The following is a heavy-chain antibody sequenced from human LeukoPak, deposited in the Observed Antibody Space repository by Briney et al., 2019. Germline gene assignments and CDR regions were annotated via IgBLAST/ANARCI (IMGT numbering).Heavy chain of an antibody. Sequence: PGGSLRLSCAASGFTFRDYYMVWLRQAPGKGLEWVSHISSSVTTVYYADSVRGRFTLSRDNAKNSVSLQMNSLRAEDTAVYYCARDKRKGIVGSTKSYFDYWGQGTLVTVSS. V-gene: IGHV3-11*04. J-gene: IGHJ4*02. D-gene: IGHD1-26*01. CDR3: ARDKRKGIVGSTKSYFDY. CDR1: GFTFRDYY. CDR2: ISSSVTTV.